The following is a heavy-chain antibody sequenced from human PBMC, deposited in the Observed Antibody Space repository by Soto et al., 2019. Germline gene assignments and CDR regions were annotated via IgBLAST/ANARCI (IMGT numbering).Heavy chain of an antibody. V-gene: IGHV3-23*01. J-gene: IGHJ4*02. D-gene: IGHD2-2*01. Sequence: GGSLRLSCAASGFTFSSYAMSWVRQAPGKGLEWVSAISGSGGSTYYADSVKGRFTISRDNSKNTLYLQMNSLRAEDTAVYYCAKDPVLEYQLLLFEDYFDYWGQGTLVTVSS. CDR1: GFTFSSYA. CDR2: ISGSGGST. CDR3: AKDPVLEYQLLLFEDYFDY.